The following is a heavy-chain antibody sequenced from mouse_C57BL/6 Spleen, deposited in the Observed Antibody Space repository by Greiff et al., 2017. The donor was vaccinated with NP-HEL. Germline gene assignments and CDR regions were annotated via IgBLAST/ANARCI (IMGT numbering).Heavy chain of an antibody. V-gene: IGHV1-15*01. D-gene: IGHD1-3*01. CDR1: GYTFTDYD. CDR2: IDPETGGT. Sequence: VQLVESGAELVRPGASVKLSCKASGYTFTDYDMHWVKQTTVHGLEWIGAIDPETGGTAYNQKFKGKAILTADKSSSTAYMELRSLTSEDSAVYYCTTLLKAMDYWGQGTSVTVSS. J-gene: IGHJ4*01. CDR3: TTLLKAMDY.